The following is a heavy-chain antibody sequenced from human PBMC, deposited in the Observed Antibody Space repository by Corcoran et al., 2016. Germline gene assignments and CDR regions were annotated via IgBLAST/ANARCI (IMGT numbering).Heavy chain of an antibody. J-gene: IGHJ3*02. D-gene: IGHD3-22*01. CDR2: IYHSGST. Sequence: QVQLQESGPGLVKPSETLSLTCTVSGYSISSGYYWGWIRQPPGKGLEWIGSIYHSGSTYYNPSLKSRVTISVDTSKNQFSLKLSSVTAADTAVYYCARDSPMIVVADDAFDIWGQVTMVTVSS. CDR3: ARDSPMIVVADDAFDI. V-gene: IGHV4-38-2*02. CDR1: GYSISSGYY.